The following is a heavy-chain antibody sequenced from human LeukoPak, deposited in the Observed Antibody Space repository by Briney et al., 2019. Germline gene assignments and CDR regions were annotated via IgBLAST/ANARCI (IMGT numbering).Heavy chain of an antibody. CDR3: AKALGGSGWRFEY. CDR2: IYPGDSDT. D-gene: IGHD6-19*01. Sequence: GESLKISCKGSGYSFTNYWIGWVRQMPGKGLEWMGIIYPGDSDTRYSPSFQGQVTISADKSISTAYLQWSSLKASDTAIYYCAKALGGSGWRFEYWGQGTLVTVSS. J-gene: IGHJ4*02. CDR1: GYSFTNYW. V-gene: IGHV5-51*01.